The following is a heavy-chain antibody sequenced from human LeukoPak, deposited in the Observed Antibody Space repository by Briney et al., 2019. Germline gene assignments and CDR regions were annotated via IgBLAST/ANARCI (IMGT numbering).Heavy chain of an antibody. CDR1: GFTFSSYA. Sequence: PGGSLRLSCAASGFTFSSYAMSWVRQAPGKGLEWVSAISGSGGSTYYADSVKGRFTISRDNSRNTLYLQMNSLRAEDTAVYYCAKTGGDPYSWYFDLWGRGTLVTVSS. CDR3: AKTGGDPYSWYFDL. V-gene: IGHV3-23*01. CDR2: ISGSGGST. J-gene: IGHJ2*01. D-gene: IGHD2-8*02.